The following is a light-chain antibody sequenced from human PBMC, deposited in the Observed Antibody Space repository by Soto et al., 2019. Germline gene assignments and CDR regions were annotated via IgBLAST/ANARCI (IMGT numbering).Light chain of an antibody. J-gene: IGLJ3*02. CDR2: DVS. CDR3: CSYAGSHTPWV. V-gene: IGLV2-11*01. Sequence: QSVLTQPRSVSGSPGQSVTISCTGTSSDVGGYNFVSWYQQHPGKAPKLMIYDVSKGASGVSDRFSGSKSGNTASLTISGLQVEDEADYHCCSYAGSHTPWVFGGGTKVTVL. CDR1: SSDVGGYNF.